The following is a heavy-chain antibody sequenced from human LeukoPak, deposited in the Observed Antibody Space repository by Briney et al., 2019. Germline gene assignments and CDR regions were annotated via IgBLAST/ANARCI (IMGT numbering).Heavy chain of an antibody. CDR2: ISGSGCST. CDR3: AKQVYYYYYMDV. J-gene: IGHJ6*03. CDR1: GFNFSSYA. Sequence: QTGGSLRLSCAASGFNFSSYAMSWVRQAPGKGLEWVSAISGSGCSTYYADSVKGRFTISRDNSKNTLYLQMNSLRAEDTAVYYCAKQVYYYYYMDVWGKGTTVTVSS. V-gene: IGHV3-23*01.